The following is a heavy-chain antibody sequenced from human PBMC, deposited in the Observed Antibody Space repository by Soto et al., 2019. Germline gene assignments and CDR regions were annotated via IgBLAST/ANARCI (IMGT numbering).Heavy chain of an antibody. CDR3: ARQYSGYRKIYYLDY. CDR2: IYHSGSA. Sequence: PSETLSLTCTVSGGSIRSGGYYWSWVRLLPVKGLEWLGHIYHSGSASFNPSLKARVTISVDTSKNQFSLNLTSVTAADTALYYCARQYSGYRKIYYLDYWGQGAHVTVSS. V-gene: IGHV4-31*03. CDR1: GGSIRSGGYY. D-gene: IGHD5-12*01. J-gene: IGHJ4*02.